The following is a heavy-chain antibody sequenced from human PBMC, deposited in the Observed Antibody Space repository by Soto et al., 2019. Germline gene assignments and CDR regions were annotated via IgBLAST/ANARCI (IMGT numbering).Heavy chain of an antibody. CDR3: ARQRGYYFDY. Sequence: QLQLQESGPGLVKPSETLSLTCTVSGGSISSSSYYWGWIRQPPGKGLEWIGSIYYSGSTYYNPSLNSRATISVDTSKSQFSPKLSSVTAADTAVYYCARQRGYYFDYWGQGTLVTVSA. J-gene: IGHJ4*02. CDR1: GGSISSSSYY. V-gene: IGHV4-39*01. CDR2: IYYSGST.